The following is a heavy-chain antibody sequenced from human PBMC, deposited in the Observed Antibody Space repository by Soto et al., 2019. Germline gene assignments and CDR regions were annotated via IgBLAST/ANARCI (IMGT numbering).Heavy chain of an antibody. J-gene: IGHJ4*02. V-gene: IGHV4-39*02. CDR2: ISYSGSV. CDR1: GGSISNSSYY. Sequence: SETLSLTCTVSGGSISNSSYYWGWIRQPPGKGLEWIGGISYSGSVSYNPSFTSRVTISVGTSKSHFSLKLTSVTAADTALYYCASPPPDHAKWLRFGAPGLFDSWGQGTLVTVSS. D-gene: IGHD5-12*01. CDR3: ASPPPDHAKWLRFGAPGLFDS.